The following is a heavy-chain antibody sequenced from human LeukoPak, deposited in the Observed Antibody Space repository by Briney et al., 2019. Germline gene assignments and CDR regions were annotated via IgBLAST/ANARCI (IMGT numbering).Heavy chain of an antibody. V-gene: IGHV1-69*01. CDR3: ARDPCITTSCHRPMSDAFGV. D-gene: IGHD2-2*01. Sequence: GSSVKVSCKASGGTFSSYAISWVRQAPGQGLEWMGGIIPIFGTANYAQKFQGRVTITADESTSTAYMELSSLRSEDTAVYYCARDPCITTSCHRPMSDAFGVWGQGTMVTVSS. CDR2: IIPIFGTA. CDR1: GGTFSSYA. J-gene: IGHJ3*01.